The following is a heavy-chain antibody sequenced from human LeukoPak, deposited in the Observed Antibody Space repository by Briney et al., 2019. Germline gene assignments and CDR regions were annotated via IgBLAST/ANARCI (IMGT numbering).Heavy chain of an antibody. J-gene: IGHJ4*02. Sequence: PGGSLRLSCAASGFTFSNAWVSWVRQAPGKGLEWVGRIKSKTDGGTTDYAAPMKGRFIISRDDSKNTLYLQMNSLKTEDTAVYYCTTDFYDSSCSPDWWGQGTLVTVSS. CDR3: TTDFYDSSCSPDW. V-gene: IGHV3-15*01. CDR1: GFTFSNAW. D-gene: IGHD3-22*01. CDR2: IKSKTDGGTT.